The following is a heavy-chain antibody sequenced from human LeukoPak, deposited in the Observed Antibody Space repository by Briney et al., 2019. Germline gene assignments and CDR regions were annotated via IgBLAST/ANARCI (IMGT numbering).Heavy chain of an antibody. CDR1: GFTFSVAA. CDR3: AKKLTMVLNDAFDI. V-gene: IGHV3-23*01. Sequence: PGGSLRLSCAASGFTFSVAAMTWVRQAPGKGLEWVSLIGASGESTYYADSVKGRFTISRDNSKNPLSLQMNSLRVEDTAVYYCAKKLTMVLNDAFDIWGQGTMVTVSP. J-gene: IGHJ3*02. CDR2: IGASGEST. D-gene: IGHD4/OR15-4a*01.